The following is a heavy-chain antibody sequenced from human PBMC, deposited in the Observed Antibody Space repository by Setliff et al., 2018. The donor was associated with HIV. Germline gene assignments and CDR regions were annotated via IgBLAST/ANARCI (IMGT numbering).Heavy chain of an antibody. J-gene: IGHJ4*02. V-gene: IGHV1-46*01. CDR1: GYTFTSYY. D-gene: IGHD5-18*01. CDR2: INPNGGTT. CDR3: ARGDTPMVIWGDYFDY. Sequence: ASVKVSCKASGYTFTSYYLHWVRQAPGQGLEWMGRINPNGGTTNYARNFQGRITMTRDTSTSTVYMELSSLRSADTAVFFCARGDTPMVIWGDYFDYWGQGTLVTVSS.